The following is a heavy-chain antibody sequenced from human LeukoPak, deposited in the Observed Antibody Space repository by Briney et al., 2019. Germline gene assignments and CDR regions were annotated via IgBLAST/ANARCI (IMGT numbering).Heavy chain of an antibody. CDR1: GGSISSGSYY. Sequence: SQTLSLTCTVSGGSISSGSYYWSWIRQPAGKGLEWIGRIYTSGSTNYNPSLKSRVTISVDTSKNQFSLKLSSVTAADTAVYYCARAVVAATAGSYPFDPWGQGTLVTVSS. CDR2: IYTSGST. J-gene: IGHJ5*02. CDR3: ARAVVAATAGSYPFDP. D-gene: IGHD2-15*01. V-gene: IGHV4-61*02.